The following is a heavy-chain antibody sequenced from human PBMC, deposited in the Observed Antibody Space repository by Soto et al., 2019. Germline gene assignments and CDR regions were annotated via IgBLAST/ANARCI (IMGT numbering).Heavy chain of an antibody. CDR1: GFTFSSYG. CDR3: ARDLGWFGELSPLDY. CDR2: IWYDGSNK. Sequence: GGSLRLSCAASGFTFSSYGMHWVRQAPGKGLEWVAVIWYDGSNKYYADSVKGRFTISRDNSKNTLYLQMNSLRAEDTAVYYCARDLGWFGELSPLDYWGQGTLVTVSS. V-gene: IGHV3-33*01. D-gene: IGHD3-10*01. J-gene: IGHJ4*02.